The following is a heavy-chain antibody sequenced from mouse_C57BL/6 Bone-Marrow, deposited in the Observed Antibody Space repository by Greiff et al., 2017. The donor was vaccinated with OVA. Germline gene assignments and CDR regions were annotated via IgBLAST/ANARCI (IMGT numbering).Heavy chain of an antibody. Sequence: EVKVEESGGGLVQPGGSMKLSCVASGFTLSNYWMNWVRQSPEKGLEWVAQIRLKSDNYATHYAESVKGRFTISRDDSKSSVYLQMNNLRAEDTGIYYCTGFYYYGKGGDYFNYWGQGTTLTVSS. CDR1: GFTLSNYW. J-gene: IGHJ2*01. CDR3: TGFYYYGKGGDYFNY. D-gene: IGHD1-1*01. CDR2: IRLKSDNYAT. V-gene: IGHV6-3*01.